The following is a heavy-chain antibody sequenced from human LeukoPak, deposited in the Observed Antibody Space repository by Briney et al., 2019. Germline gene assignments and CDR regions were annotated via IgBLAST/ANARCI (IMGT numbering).Heavy chain of an antibody. D-gene: IGHD5-12*01. CDR2: INTNTGTP. CDR1: GGTFSSYA. Sequence: VKVSCKASGGTFSSYAISWVRQAPGQGLEWMGWINTNTGTPTYAQGFTGRFVFSLDSAVSTAYLQISSLKAEDVAVYYCVRQYSGYESLYFDSWGQGTLVTVSS. CDR3: VRQYSGYESLYFDS. J-gene: IGHJ4*02. V-gene: IGHV7-4-1*02.